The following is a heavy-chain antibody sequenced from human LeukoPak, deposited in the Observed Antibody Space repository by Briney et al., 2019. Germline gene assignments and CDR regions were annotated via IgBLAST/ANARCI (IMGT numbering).Heavy chain of an antibody. CDR2: INSDGSWT. J-gene: IGHJ4*02. CDR3: VSFYETY. V-gene: IGHV3-74*01. Sequence: GGSLRLSCAASGNYWMHWVRQAPGKGLVWVSHINSDGSWTSYADSVKGRFTISKDNAKNTVYLQMNSLRAEDTAVYYCVSFYETYWGRGTLITVSS. CDR1: GNYW. D-gene: IGHD2/OR15-2a*01.